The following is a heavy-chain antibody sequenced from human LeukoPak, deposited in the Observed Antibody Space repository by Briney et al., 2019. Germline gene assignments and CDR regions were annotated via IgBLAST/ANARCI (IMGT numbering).Heavy chain of an antibody. J-gene: IGHJ6*02. CDR2: IKPDGSGT. Sequence: TGGSLRLSCAASGFAFSSHSMSWVRQAPGKGLEWVAMIKPDGSGTYYVDSVRGRFTISRDNAKNSLYLQMISLRAEDTAVYYCAKVGATMTYYYGMDVWGQGTTVTVSS. D-gene: IGHD3-22*01. V-gene: IGHV3-7*01. CDR3: AKVGATMTYYYGMDV. CDR1: GFAFSSHS.